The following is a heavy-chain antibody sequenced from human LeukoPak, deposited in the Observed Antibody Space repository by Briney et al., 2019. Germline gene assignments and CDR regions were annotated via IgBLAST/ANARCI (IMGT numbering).Heavy chain of an antibody. CDR2: ISGSGDST. CDR1: GFTFSSYA. Sequence: GGSLRLSCEASGFTFSSYAMSWVRQAPGKGLEWVSVISGSGDSTYYADSVEGRCTISRDNSKDALYLQMNSLRAEDTAVYYCARDRCGYSSTCPFDYWGQGTLVTVSS. V-gene: IGHV3-23*01. CDR3: ARDRCGYSSTCPFDY. J-gene: IGHJ4*02. D-gene: IGHD6-13*01.